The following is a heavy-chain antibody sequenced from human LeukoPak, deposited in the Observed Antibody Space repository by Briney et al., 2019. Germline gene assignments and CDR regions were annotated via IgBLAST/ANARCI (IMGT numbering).Heavy chain of an antibody. Sequence: GGSLRLSCAASGFIFSNAWMTWVRQAPGKGLEWVGRIKSKTDGGTTDYAAPVKGRFTISRDDSKNTLYLQMNSLKTEDTAVYYCTTAIITGTRGYYLYYMDVWGKGTTLTVSS. CDR3: TTAIITGTRGYYLYYMDV. V-gene: IGHV3-15*01. J-gene: IGHJ6*03. D-gene: IGHD1-20*01. CDR2: IKSKTDGGTT. CDR1: GFIFSNAW.